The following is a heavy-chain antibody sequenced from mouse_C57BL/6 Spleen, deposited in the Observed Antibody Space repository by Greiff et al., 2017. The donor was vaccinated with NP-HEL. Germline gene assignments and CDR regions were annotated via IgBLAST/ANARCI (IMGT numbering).Heavy chain of an antibody. Sequence: EVQLQQSGGGLVKPGGSLKLSCAASGFTFSSYAMSWVRQTPEKRLEWVATISDGGSYTYYPDNVKGRFTITIDNAKNNLYLQMSHLKSEDTALYYCARRGTVVPYYFDYWGQGTTLTVSS. CDR1: GFTFSSYA. D-gene: IGHD2-12*01. V-gene: IGHV5-4*01. J-gene: IGHJ2*01. CDR3: ARRGTVVPYYFDY. CDR2: ISDGGSYT.